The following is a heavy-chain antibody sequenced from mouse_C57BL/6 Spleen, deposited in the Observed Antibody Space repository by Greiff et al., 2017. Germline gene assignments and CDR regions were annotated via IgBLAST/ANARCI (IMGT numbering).Heavy chain of an antibody. Sequence: VQLQQSGPELVKPGASVKISCKASGYSFTDYKMNWVKQSNGKSLEWIGVITPNNGTTSYNQTFKGQATLTVDQSSSPAIMQLKSLTSEDSAVDYWARGGDYDGFAYWGQGTLVTVSA. J-gene: IGHJ3*01. V-gene: IGHV1-39*01. CDR1: GYSFTDYK. CDR3: ARGGDYDGFAY. CDR2: ITPNNGTT. D-gene: IGHD2-4*01.